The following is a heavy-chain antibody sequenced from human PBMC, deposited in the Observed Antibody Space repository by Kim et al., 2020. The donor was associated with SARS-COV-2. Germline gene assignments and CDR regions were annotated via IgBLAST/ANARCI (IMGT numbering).Heavy chain of an antibody. D-gene: IGHD5-12*01. CDR3: ARHEREIGWLRAGLHY. V-gene: IGHV4-59*08. Sequence: SLKSRVTISVDTSKTQFSLKLSSVTAADAAVYYCARHEREIGWLRAGLHYWGQGTLVTVSS. J-gene: IGHJ4*02.